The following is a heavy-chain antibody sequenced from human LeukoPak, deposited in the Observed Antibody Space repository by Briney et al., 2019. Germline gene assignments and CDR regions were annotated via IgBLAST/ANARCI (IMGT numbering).Heavy chain of an antibody. CDR3: ATTYYYDSSGSYYFDY. CDR1: GYTLTELS. J-gene: IGHJ4*02. Sequence: GASVKVSCKVSGYTLTELSMHWVRQAPGKGLEWMGGFDPEDGETIYAQKFQGRVTMTEDTSTDTAYMELSSLRSEDTAVYYCATTYYYDSSGSYYFDYWGQGTLVTVSS. CDR2: FDPEDGET. D-gene: IGHD3-22*01. V-gene: IGHV1-24*01.